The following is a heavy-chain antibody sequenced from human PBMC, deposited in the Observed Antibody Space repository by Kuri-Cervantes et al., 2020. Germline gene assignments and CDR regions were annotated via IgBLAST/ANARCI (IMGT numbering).Heavy chain of an antibody. D-gene: IGHD5-24*01. CDR2: IIPLFLIA. CDR3: ARGSPGRWLQLEFDY. V-gene: IGHV1-69*13. Sequence: SVKVSCKASGGTFGSYIINWVRQAPGQGLEWLGGIIPLFLIANYAQKFQGRVTITADESTSTAYMGLSSLRSEDTAVYYCARGSPGRWLQLEFDYWGQGTLVTVSS. J-gene: IGHJ4*02. CDR1: GGTFGSYI.